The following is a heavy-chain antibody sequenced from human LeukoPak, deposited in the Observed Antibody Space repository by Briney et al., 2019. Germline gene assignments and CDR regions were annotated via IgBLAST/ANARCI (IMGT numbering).Heavy chain of an antibody. Sequence: GGSLRLSCAASGFTFDSYSMNWVRQAPGKGLEWISYISSSSTTIYYADSVKGRFTISRDNARNTLYLQMKSLRAEDTAVYYCAKDKLGTSSLPFDYWGQGTLVTVSS. V-gene: IGHV3-48*04. CDR1: GFTFDSYS. CDR3: AKDKLGTSSLPFDY. D-gene: IGHD7-27*01. J-gene: IGHJ4*02. CDR2: ISSSSTTI.